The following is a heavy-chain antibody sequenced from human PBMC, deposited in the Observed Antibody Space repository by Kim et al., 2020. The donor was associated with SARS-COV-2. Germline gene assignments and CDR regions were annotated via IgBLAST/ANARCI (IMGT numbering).Heavy chain of an antibody. Sequence: GGSLRLSCVASGFTFSSFDMNWVRQAPGKGLEWVSKISNTGRTFYYADSVKGRFTISRDNAKNSLYLQMNSLKVEDRGVYYCARDPSPSYSGSLDSWGQGTLVTVSS. J-gene: IGHJ4*02. CDR2: ISNTGRTF. V-gene: IGHV3-48*03. CDR3: ARDPSPSYSGSLDS. CDR1: GFTFSSFD. D-gene: IGHD1-26*01.